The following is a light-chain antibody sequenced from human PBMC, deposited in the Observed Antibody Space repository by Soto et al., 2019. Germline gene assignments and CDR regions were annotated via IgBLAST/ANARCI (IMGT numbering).Light chain of an antibody. V-gene: IGKV3-11*01. CDR3: QQRSNWIT. CDR1: QSVSRY. J-gene: IGKJ5*01. Sequence: EIVLTQSPATLSLSPGERATLSCRASQSVSRYLAWYQQKPGQAPRLVIYDASYRATGIPARFSGSGSGTDFTLTISSLETEDFAVYYCQQRSNWITFGQGTRLESK. CDR2: DAS.